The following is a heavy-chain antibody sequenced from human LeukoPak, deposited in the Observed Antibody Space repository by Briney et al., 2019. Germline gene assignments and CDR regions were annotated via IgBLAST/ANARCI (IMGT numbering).Heavy chain of an antibody. CDR3: AKVSDRDSSGYYWGFEY. CDR1: GGSISGYY. D-gene: IGHD3-22*01. J-gene: IGHJ4*02. V-gene: IGHV4-59*08. CDR2: IYYSGST. Sequence: SETLSLTCTVSGGSISGYYWSWIRQPPGKGLECIGYIYYSGSTNYNPSLKSRVTISVDTSRSQFSLKLTSVTAADTAVYYCAKVSDRDSSGYYWGFEYWGQGTLVTVSS.